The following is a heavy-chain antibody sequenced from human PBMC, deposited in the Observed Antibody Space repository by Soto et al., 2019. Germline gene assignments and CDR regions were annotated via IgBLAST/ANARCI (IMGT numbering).Heavy chain of an antibody. J-gene: IGHJ5*02. CDR1: GYSFTSYW. CDR2: IDPSDSYT. CDR3: GRKWAIGSGSYTNWFDP. V-gene: IGHV5-10-1*01. D-gene: IGHD3-10*01. Sequence: EVQLVQSGAEVKKPGESLRISCKGSGYSFTSYWINWVRQMPGKGLEWMGMIDPSDSYTNYSPSFQGHVTISADKSISTAYLKWSSLKASDTAMYYCGRKWAIGSGSYTNWFDPWGQGTLVTVSS.